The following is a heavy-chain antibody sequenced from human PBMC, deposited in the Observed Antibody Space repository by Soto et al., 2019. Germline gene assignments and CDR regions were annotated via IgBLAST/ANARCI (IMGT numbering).Heavy chain of an antibody. CDR3: AREAYSSSWALYGMDV. CDR1: GDSVSSNSAA. Sequence: QVQLQQSGPGLVKPSQTLSLTCAISGDSVSSNSAAWNWIRQSPSRGLEWLGRTYYRSRWYNDYAVSVKSRITITPDTSKNQFSLQLNSVTPEDTAVYYCAREAYSSSWALYGMDVWGQGTTVTVSS. V-gene: IGHV6-1*01. J-gene: IGHJ6*02. D-gene: IGHD6-13*01. CDR2: TYYRSRWYN.